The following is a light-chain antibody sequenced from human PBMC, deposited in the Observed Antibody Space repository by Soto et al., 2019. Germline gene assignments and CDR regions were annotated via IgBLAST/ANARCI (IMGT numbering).Light chain of an antibody. CDR1: SSNIKTNG. J-gene: IGLJ2*01. CDR2: SNS. CDR3: STWDDSLNGLI. Sequence: QSVLAQPPSASGTPGQTVTISCSGGSSNIKTNGVSWYQQVPGAAPKLLIYSNSQRPSGAPDRFSGSKSGTSASLAISGLQSEDEAPYHCSTWDDSLNGLIFGGGTKVTVL. V-gene: IGLV1-44*01.